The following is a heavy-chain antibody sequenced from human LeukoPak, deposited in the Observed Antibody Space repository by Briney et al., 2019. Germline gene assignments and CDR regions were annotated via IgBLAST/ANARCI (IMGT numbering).Heavy chain of an antibody. D-gene: IGHD3-3*01. Sequence: SVKVSCKASGGTFSSYAISWVRQSPGQGLEWMGGIIPIFGTANYAQKFQGRVTITADESTSTAYMELSSLRSEDTAVYYCASQRAGYYDFWSGYYPFDYWGQGTLVTVSS. CDR3: ASQRAGYYDFWSGYYPFDY. CDR1: GGTFSSYA. V-gene: IGHV1-69*13. J-gene: IGHJ4*02. CDR2: IIPIFGTA.